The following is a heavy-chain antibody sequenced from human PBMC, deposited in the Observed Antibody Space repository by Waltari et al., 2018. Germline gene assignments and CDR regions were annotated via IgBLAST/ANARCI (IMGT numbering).Heavy chain of an antibody. V-gene: IGHV4-38-2*01. Sequence: QVQLQESGPGLVKPSETLSLTCDVSGYSINSGYYWGWIRQSPGKGLEWIATIYHAGHTFYNPSLKSRVTISMDTSKNQFSLKLNSVTAADTAVYFCSRQVLGYCTSAACRRLESWGQGTLVTVSS. D-gene: IGHD2-2*03. J-gene: IGHJ4*02. CDR2: IYHAGHT. CDR3: SRQVLGYCTSAACRRLES. CDR1: GYSINSGYY.